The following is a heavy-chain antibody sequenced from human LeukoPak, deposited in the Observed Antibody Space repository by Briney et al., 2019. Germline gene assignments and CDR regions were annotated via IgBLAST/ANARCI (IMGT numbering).Heavy chain of an antibody. CDR3: ARHVRGLSHDAFDI. CDR2: IYPGDSDT. J-gene: IGHJ3*02. D-gene: IGHD3-16*02. CDR1: GYSFTSYW. Sequence: GESLKISCKGSGYSFTSYWNSWVRHMPGKGLEWMGIIYPGDSDTRYSPSFQGQVTISADKSISTAYLQWSSLKASDTAMYYCARHVRGLSHDAFDIWGQGTMVTVSS. V-gene: IGHV5-51*01.